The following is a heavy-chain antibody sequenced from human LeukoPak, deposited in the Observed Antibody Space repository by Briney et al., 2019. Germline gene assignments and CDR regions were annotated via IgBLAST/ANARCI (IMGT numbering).Heavy chain of an antibody. CDR1: GYTLTELS. J-gene: IGHJ4*02. CDR2: FDPEDGET. CDR3: ATAQLPEWLPFDY. D-gene: IGHD3-3*01. Sequence: GASVKVPCKVSGYTLTELSMHWVRQAPGKGLEWMGGFDPEDGETIYAQKFQGRVTMTEDTSTDTAYMELSSLRSEDTVVYYCATAQLPEWLPFDYWGQGTLVTVSS. V-gene: IGHV1-24*01.